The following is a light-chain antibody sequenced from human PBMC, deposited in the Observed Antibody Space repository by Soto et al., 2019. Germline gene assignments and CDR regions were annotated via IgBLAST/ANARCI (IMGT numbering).Light chain of an antibody. CDR3: QQRTNWPLT. Sequence: EIVLTQSPATLSLSPGEKATLSCRASQNVGSSLAWYQQKPGQAPRLLIYGASNRATGIPARFSGSGSGTEFTLSISTLEPEDFAVYSCQQRTNWPLTFGGGTKVEI. CDR1: QNVGSS. CDR2: GAS. J-gene: IGKJ4*01. V-gene: IGKV3-11*01.